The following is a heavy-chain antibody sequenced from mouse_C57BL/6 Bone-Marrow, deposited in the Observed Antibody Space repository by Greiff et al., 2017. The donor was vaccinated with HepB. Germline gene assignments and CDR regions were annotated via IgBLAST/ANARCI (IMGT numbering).Heavy chain of an antibody. Sequence: EVQVVESGGGLVKPGGSLKLSCAASGFTFSDYGMHWVRQAPEKGLEWVAYISSGSSTIYYADTVKGRFTISRDNAKNTLFLQMTSLRSEDTAMYYCARGDNSAAYWGQGTLVTVSA. D-gene: IGHD3-2*01. J-gene: IGHJ3*01. V-gene: IGHV5-17*01. CDR2: ISSGSSTI. CDR3: ARGDNSAAY. CDR1: GFTFSDYG.